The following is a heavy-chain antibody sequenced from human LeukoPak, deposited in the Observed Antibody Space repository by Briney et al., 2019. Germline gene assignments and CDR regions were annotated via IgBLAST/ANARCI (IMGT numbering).Heavy chain of an antibody. CDR2: IYYSGST. CDR1: GGSISSYS. Sequence: PSETLSLTCTVSGGSISSYSWSWIRQPPGKGLEWIGYIYYSGSTNYNPSLKSRVTISVDTSKNQFSLKLSSVTAADTAVYYCARHESGSYYFDYWGQGTLVTVSS. D-gene: IGHD1-26*01. V-gene: IGHV4-59*08. J-gene: IGHJ4*02. CDR3: ARHESGSYYFDY.